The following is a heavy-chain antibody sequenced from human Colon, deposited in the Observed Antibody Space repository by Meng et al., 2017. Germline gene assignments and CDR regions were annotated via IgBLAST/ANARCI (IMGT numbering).Heavy chain of an antibody. D-gene: IGHD4-17*01. Sequence: QLMMQQAGAGLLKQSETLSLTCAVSGGSFSGFDWSWIRQPPGKGLEWIGEIDHFGISNYNSSLKGRLTMSIDTSKKQISLTLTSVTAADTAVYYCAARLRHGDWFDPWGPGTLVTVSS. CDR2: IDHFGIS. CDR3: AARLRHGDWFDP. CDR1: GGSFSGFD. J-gene: IGHJ5*02. V-gene: IGHV4-34*02.